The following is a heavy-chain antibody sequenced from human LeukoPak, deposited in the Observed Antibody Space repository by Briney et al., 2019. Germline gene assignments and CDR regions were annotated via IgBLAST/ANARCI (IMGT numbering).Heavy chain of an antibody. D-gene: IGHD6-13*01. CDR3: AGRVAAAEPAQFDY. Sequence: GGSLRLSCAASGFIFSSYQMNWVRQAPGKGLEWVSHISSSSSIIYYADSVKGRFTISRDNAKKSLYLQMKSLRAEDTAVYYCAGRVAAAEPAQFDYWGQGTLVTVSS. V-gene: IGHV3-48*03. CDR2: ISSSSSII. J-gene: IGHJ4*02. CDR1: GFIFSSYQ.